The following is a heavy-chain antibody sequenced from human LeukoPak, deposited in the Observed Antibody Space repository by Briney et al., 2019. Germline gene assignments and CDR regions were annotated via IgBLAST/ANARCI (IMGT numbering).Heavy chain of an antibody. CDR3: ARVGEAVAGYYYYYGMDV. CDR1: GGSISSYY. J-gene: IGHJ6*02. D-gene: IGHD6-19*01. Sequence: PSETLSLTCTVSGGSISSYYWSWIRQPPGKGLEWIGYIYTSGSTNYNPSLKSRVTISVDTSKNQFSLKLSSVTAADTAVYYCARVGEAVAGYYYYYGMDVWGQGTTVTVSS. V-gene: IGHV4-4*09. CDR2: IYTSGST.